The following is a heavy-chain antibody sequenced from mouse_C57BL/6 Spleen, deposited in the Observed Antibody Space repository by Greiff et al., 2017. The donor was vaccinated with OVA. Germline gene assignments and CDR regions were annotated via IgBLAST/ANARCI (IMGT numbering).Heavy chain of an antibody. J-gene: IGHJ3*01. D-gene: IGHD1-1*01. CDR3: ARDQDYGSSPPFAY. CDR1: GFTFSSYA. Sequence: EVQLVESGGGLVKPGVSLKLSCAASGFTFSSYAMSWVRQTPEKRLEWVATISDGGSYTYYPDNVKGRFTISRDNAKNNLYLQMSHLKSEDTAMYYCARDQDYGSSPPFAYWGQGTLVTVSA. V-gene: IGHV5-4*01. CDR2: ISDGGSYT.